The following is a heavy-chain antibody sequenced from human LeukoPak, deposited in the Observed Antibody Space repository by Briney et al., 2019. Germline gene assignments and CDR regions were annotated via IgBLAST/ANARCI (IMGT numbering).Heavy chain of an antibody. V-gene: IGHV1-58*02. CDR1: GFTFTSSA. D-gene: IGHD3-10*01. CDR2: IVVGSGNT. Sequence: SVNVSCKASGFTFTSSAMQWVRQARGQRLEWIGWIVVGSGNTNYAQKFQERVTITRDMSTSTAYMELSSLRSDDTAVYYCALSGDNGDYDYWGQGTLVTVSS. J-gene: IGHJ4*02. CDR3: ALSGDNGDYDY.